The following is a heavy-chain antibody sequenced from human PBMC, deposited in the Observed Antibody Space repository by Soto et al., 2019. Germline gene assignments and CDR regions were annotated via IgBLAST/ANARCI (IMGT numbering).Heavy chain of an antibody. V-gene: IGHV1-8*01. Sequence: SXKVSYNASEYTFTSYDINWVRQATGQGLEWMGWMNPNSGNTGYAQKFQGRVTMTRNTSISTAYMELSSLRSEDTAVYYCARVGYSGYVVDYWGQGTLVTVSS. CDR2: MNPNSGNT. CDR1: EYTFTSYD. J-gene: IGHJ4*02. CDR3: ARVGYSGYVVDY. D-gene: IGHD5-12*01.